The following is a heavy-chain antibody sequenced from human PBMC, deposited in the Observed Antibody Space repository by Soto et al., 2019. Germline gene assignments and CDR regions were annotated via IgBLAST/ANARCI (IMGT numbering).Heavy chain of an antibody. CDR1: GYTFTSYG. CDR2: ISAYNGNT. CDR3: ARDGRFTLATITAYDY. Sequence: AASVKVSCKASGYTFTSYGISWVRQAPGQGLEWMGWISAYNGNTNYAQKLQGRVTMTTDTSTSTAYMELRSLRSDDTAVYYCARDGRFTLATITAYDYWGQGTLVTVSS. D-gene: IGHD5-12*01. V-gene: IGHV1-18*01. J-gene: IGHJ4*02.